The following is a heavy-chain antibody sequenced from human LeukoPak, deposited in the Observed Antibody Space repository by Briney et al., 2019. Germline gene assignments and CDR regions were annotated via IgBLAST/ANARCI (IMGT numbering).Heavy chain of an antibody. CDR2: IYHSGST. CDR1: GGSISSNNW. V-gene: IGHV4-4*02. CDR3: ARLNMVRGARHFDY. D-gene: IGHD3-10*01. Sequence: PSGTLSLTCAVSGGSISSNNWWSWVRQSPVKGLEWIGEIYHSGSTNYSPSLKSRVTISVDKSKNQFSLKLSSVTAADTAVYYCARLNMVRGARHFDYWGQGTLVTVSS. J-gene: IGHJ4*02.